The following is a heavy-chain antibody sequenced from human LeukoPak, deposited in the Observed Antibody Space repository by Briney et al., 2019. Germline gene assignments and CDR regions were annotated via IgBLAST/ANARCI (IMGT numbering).Heavy chain of an antibody. Sequence: SQTLSLTCTVSGGSISSGDYYWSWIRQPPGKGLEWIGYIYYSGSTYYNPSLKSRVTISVDTSKNQFSLKLSSVTAADTAVYYCARFEYSSSSSGIYWGQGTLVTVSS. V-gene: IGHV4-30-4*01. D-gene: IGHD6-6*01. CDR1: GGSISSGDYY. CDR2: IYYSGST. CDR3: ARFEYSSSSSGIY. J-gene: IGHJ4*02.